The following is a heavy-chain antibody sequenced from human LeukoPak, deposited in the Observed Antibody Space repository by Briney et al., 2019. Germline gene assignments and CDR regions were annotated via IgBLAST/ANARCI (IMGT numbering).Heavy chain of an antibody. CDR3: ARDVDYYDSSGYPPGPGNY. V-gene: IGHV3-7*01. CDR2: IKQDGSEK. Sequence: GGSLRLSCAASGFTFSSYWMSWVRQAPGKGLEWEANIKQDGSEKYYVDSVKGRFTISRDNAKNSLYLQMNSLRAEDTAVYYCARDVDYYDSSGYPPGPGNYWGQGTLVTVSS. J-gene: IGHJ4*02. CDR1: GFTFSSYW. D-gene: IGHD3-22*01.